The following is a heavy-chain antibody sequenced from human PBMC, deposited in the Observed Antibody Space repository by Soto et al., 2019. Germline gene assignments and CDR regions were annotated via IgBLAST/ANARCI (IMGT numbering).Heavy chain of an antibody. CDR1: GLSMSSGGYR. CDR2: IYYSGSP. Sequence: SETLSLTCTVSGLSMSSGGYRWNWIRQHPGKALEWIGNIYYSGSPYYNPSLKSRVTISVDTSKNQFSLELNSLTAADTAVYYCTTPKFWSGVDCWGQGALVTVSS. D-gene: IGHD3-3*01. J-gene: IGHJ4*02. CDR3: TTPKFWSGVDC. V-gene: IGHV4-31*03.